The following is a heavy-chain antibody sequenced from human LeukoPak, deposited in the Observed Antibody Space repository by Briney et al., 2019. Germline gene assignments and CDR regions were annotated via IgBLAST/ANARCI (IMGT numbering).Heavy chain of an antibody. CDR3: VRDRSTVAGIDY. CDR2: INPGGGDK. Sequence: GGPLRLSCAASGFTFSTYWMAWVRQAPGKGLEWVANINPGGGDKNFLDSVKGRFSIYRDNGKNSVYLQMNSLRVEETAVYYCVRDRSTVAGIDYWGQGTLVTVSS. D-gene: IGHD6-19*01. V-gene: IGHV3-7*01. CDR1: GFTFSTYW. J-gene: IGHJ4*02.